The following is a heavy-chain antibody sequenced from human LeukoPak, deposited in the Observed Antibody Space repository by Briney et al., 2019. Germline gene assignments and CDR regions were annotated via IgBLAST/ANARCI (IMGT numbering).Heavy chain of an antibody. Sequence: ASVNVSCKASGHTFISYYMHGVGQAPGQGLDGMGIINPSGGSTSYAQKFKGRVTMTRDTSTSTIYMQLSSLASEDTAVYYCARGLGACPYYFDYLGRGTPVTVSS. CDR2: INPSGGST. J-gene: IGHJ4*02. CDR1: GHTFISYY. CDR3: ARGLGACPYYFDY. D-gene: IGHD1-26*01. V-gene: IGHV1-46*01.